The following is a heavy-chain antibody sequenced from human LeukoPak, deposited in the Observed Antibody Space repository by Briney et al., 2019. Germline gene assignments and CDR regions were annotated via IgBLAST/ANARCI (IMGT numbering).Heavy chain of an antibody. J-gene: IGHJ4*02. CDR2: IYHSGTT. CDR1: GGSISSGGYY. Sequence: KSSETLSLTCTASGGSISSGGYYWSWIRQPPGKGLEWIGYIYHSGTTYYNSSLKSRVTISVDRSKNQFSLKLSSVTAADTAAYYCAREQKSDIAVAGTGFDYWGQGTLVTVSS. CDR3: AREQKSDIAVAGTGFDY. V-gene: IGHV4-30-2*01. D-gene: IGHD6-19*01.